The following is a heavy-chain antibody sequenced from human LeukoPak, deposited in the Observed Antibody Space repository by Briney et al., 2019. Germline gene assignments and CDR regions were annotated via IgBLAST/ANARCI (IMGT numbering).Heavy chain of an antibody. CDR3: TRVGYIDEGIDY. Sequence: GGSLGLSCVASGFPFSSYWMTRVRQAPGKGLEWVANIKHDGSKKSYVDSVKGRFTISRDNAKNSLYLQMNSLRAEDTAIYYCTRVGYIDEGIDYWGQGTLVTVSS. D-gene: IGHD5-24*01. CDR2: IKHDGSKK. CDR1: GFPFSSYW. J-gene: IGHJ4*02. V-gene: IGHV3-7*04.